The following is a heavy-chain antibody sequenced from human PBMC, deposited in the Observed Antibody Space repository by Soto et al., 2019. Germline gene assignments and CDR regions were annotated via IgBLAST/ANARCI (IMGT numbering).Heavy chain of an antibody. D-gene: IGHD3-10*01. J-gene: IGHJ4*02. CDR2: INHSGST. CDR1: GGSFSGYY. V-gene: IGHV4-34*01. Sequence: SETLSLTCAVYGGSFSGYYWSWIRQPPGKGLEWIGEINHSGSTNYNPSLKSRVTISVDTSKNQFSLKLSSVTAADTAVYYCARVGISLDHWGQGTLVTVSS. CDR3: ARVGISLDH.